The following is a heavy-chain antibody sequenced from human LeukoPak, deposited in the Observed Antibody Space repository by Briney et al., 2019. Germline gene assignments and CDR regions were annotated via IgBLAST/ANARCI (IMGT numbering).Heavy chain of an antibody. J-gene: IGHJ4*02. V-gene: IGHV5-51*01. Sequence: GESLKISWEGSGYSFTNSRIGWVRQMPGKGLEWMGNIYLGDSDVRYSPSFQGQVTISADKSINSAYLQWNSLKVSDTAMYYCARHGGKYSHSIDSWGQGTLVTVSS. CDR1: GYSFTNSR. CDR3: ARHGGKYSHSIDS. D-gene: IGHD3-16*01. CDR2: IYLGDSDV.